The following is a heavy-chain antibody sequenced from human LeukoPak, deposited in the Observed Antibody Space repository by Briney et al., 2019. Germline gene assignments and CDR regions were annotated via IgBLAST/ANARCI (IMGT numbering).Heavy chain of an antibody. J-gene: IGHJ6*02. CDR3: ARGKNYDFWSGYPRYYYYGMDV. CDR1: GGSISSSSYY. CDR2: IYYSGST. V-gene: IGHV4-39*01. D-gene: IGHD3-3*01. Sequence: PSETLSLTCTVSGGSISSSSYYWGWIRQPPGKGLEWIGSIYYSGSTYYNPSLKSRVTISVDTSKNQFSLKLSSVTAADTAVYYCARGKNYDFWSGYPRYYYYGMDVWGQGTTVTVSS.